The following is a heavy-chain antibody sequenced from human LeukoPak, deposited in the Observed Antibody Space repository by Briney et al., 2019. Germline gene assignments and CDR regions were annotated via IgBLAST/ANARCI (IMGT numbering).Heavy chain of an antibody. D-gene: IGHD3-9*01. CDR3: ARDKADWDYFDY. V-gene: IGHV4-30-4*01. CDR2: IYYSGST. CDR1: GGYINSGDYC. Sequence: SETLSLTCTVSGGYINSGDYCWSWVRQPPGKGLEWIGYIYYSGSTYYNPSLKSRVTISVDTSKNQFSLKLSSVTAADTAVYYCARDKADWDYFDYWGQGTLVTVSS. J-gene: IGHJ4*02.